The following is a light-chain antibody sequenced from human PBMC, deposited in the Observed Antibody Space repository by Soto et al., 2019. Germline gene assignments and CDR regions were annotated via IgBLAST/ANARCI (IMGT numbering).Light chain of an antibody. V-gene: IGLV2-23*02. CDR2: EVS. CDR1: SSDVGSYNL. CDR3: CSYPGSSAYV. J-gene: IGLJ1*01. Sequence: SVLNQRASFSGSPGHSVTISCPGTSSDVGSYNLVSWYQQHPGKAPKLMIYEVSKRPSGVSNRFSGSKSGNTASLTISGLQDDDEPDYYCCSYPGSSAYVFGTGTKVTVL.